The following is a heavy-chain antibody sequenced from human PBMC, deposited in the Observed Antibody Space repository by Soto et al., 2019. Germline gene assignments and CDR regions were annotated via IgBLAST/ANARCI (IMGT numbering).Heavy chain of an antibody. D-gene: IGHD6-25*01. J-gene: IGHJ6*02. CDR1: GYTFTNYW. Sequence: PGESLKISCKGSGYTFTNYWIGWVRQMPGKGLEWMGIIYPGDSDPKYNPSFQGQVTISADKSITTTSLRWTSLKASDSAIYSCAAAIFYYGMNGRGQRTTNTVSS. V-gene: IGHV5-51*01. CDR3: AAAIFYYGMNG. CDR2: IYPGDSDP.